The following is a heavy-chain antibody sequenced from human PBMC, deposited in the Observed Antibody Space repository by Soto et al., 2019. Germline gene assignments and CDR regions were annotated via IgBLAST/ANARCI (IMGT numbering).Heavy chain of an antibody. V-gene: IGHV1-69*13. J-gene: IGHJ4*02. CDR2: TIPIFGTA. CDR3: ASLDVDTAMAPFDY. D-gene: IGHD5-18*01. CDR1: GYTFTSYA. Sequence: GASVKVSCKASGYTFTSYAISWVRQAPGQGLEWMGGTIPIFGTANYAQKFQGRVTITADESTSTAYMELSSLRSEDTAVYYCASLDVDTAMAPFDYWGQGTLVTVSS.